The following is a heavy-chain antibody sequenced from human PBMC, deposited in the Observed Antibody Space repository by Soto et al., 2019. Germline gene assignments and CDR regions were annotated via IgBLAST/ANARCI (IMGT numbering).Heavy chain of an antibody. J-gene: IGHJ2*01. D-gene: IGHD4-4*01. Sequence: QVQLQESGPGLVKPSETLSLTCTVSGGSISSSYWSWVRQPPGKGLEWIGYLYYGGSTNYNPSLESRVIISGDTSKNQFSLKLSSVTAADTAVYYCARGRDDYSGWYFDLWGRGTLVTVSS. V-gene: IGHV4-59*01. CDR2: LYYGGST. CDR1: GGSISSSY. CDR3: ARGRDDYSGWYFDL.